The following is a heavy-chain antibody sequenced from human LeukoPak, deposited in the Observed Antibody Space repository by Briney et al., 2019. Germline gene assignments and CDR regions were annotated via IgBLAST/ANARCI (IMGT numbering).Heavy chain of an antibody. CDR1: GYSINNNYY. V-gene: IGHV4-38-2*02. CDR3: ARPALGVTPDAFDI. D-gene: IGHD3-3*01. J-gene: IGHJ3*02. CDR2: IYHSGTT. Sequence: SETLSLTCTVSGYSINNNYYWDWIRQPPGKGLEWIASIYHSGTTYYNPALKSRVTISLDTSKNQFSLKLSSVTAADTAVYYCARPALGVTPDAFDIWGQGTMVTVSS.